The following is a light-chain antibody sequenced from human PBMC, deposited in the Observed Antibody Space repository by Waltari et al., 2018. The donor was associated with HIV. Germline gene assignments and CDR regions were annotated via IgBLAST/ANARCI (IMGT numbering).Light chain of an antibody. CDR2: RNN. J-gene: IGLJ2*01. CDR3: AAWTDSLSGVV. Sequence: QSVLTQPPSASGTPGQRVTISCSGSSSNIGSYYVYCYQQLPGTAPKLLTYRNNQRPSGVPDRFSGSKSGTSASLAISGLRSEDEADYYCAAWTDSLSGVVFGGGTKLSVL. CDR1: SSNIGSYY. V-gene: IGLV1-47*01.